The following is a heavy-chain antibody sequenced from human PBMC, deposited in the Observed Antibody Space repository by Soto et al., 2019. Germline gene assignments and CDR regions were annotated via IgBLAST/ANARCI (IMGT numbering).Heavy chain of an antibody. V-gene: IGHV3-30-3*01. CDR3: AKDFGFTARYFDY. Sequence: SGGSLRLSCAASGSTFSNYAMHWVRQAPGKGLEWVAVISYDGSDKYNANSVKGRFTISRDNSKNTLYLQMNSLRAEDTAVYYCAKDFGFTARYFDYWDQGTLVTVSS. CDR1: GSTFSNYA. D-gene: IGHD5-18*01. J-gene: IGHJ4*02. CDR2: ISYDGSDK.